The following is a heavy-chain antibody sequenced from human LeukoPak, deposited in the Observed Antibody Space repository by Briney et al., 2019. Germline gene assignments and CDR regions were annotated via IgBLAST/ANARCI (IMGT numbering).Heavy chain of an antibody. J-gene: IGHJ4*02. CDR1: GFTFSSYA. Sequence: PGGSLRLSCAASGFTFSSYAMSWLRQAPGKGLEWVANIKQDGSEEYYVDSVKGRFTISRDNAKNSLYLRMNSLRAEDTAVYHCARISSTTGVAWGGYLDFWGQGTLVAVSS. D-gene: IGHD2-8*01. CDR2: IKQDGSEE. CDR3: ARISSTTGVAWGGYLDF. V-gene: IGHV3-7*03.